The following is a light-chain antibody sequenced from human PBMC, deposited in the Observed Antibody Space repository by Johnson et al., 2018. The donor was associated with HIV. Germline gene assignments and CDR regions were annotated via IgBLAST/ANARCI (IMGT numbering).Light chain of an antibody. J-gene: IGLJ1*01. CDR2: DNN. V-gene: IGLV1-51*01. CDR3: GTWDTSLRVGF. Sequence: SVLTQPPSVSAAPGQKVTISCSGSSSNIGNNYVAWYQQIPGRAPKLLMYDNNKRPSGIPDRFSGSKSGTSATLGITGLPTGDEADYYCGTWDTSLRVGFFGTGTKVTVL. CDR1: SSNIGNNY.